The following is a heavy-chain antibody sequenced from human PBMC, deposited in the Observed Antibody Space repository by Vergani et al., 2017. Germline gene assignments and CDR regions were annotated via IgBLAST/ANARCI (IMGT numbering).Heavy chain of an antibody. J-gene: IGHJ6*03. CDR2: IRSKANSYAT. Sequence: EVQLVESGGGLVQPGGSLKLSCAASGFTFSGSAMHWVRQASGKGREWVGRIRSKANSYATAYAASVKGRFTISRDNAKNSLYLQMNSVRAEDTAVYYCARDGHYGGYYYYYMDVWGKGTTVTVSS. D-gene: IGHD4-17*01. V-gene: IGHV3-73*01. CDR3: ARDGHYGGYYYYYMDV. CDR1: GFTFSGSA.